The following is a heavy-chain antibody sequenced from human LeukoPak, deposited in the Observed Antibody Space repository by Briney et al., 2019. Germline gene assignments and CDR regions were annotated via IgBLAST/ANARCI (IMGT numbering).Heavy chain of an antibody. CDR3: ARVSVGITGTDFAY. D-gene: IGHD1-20*01. CDR2: ISYDGSNK. V-gene: IGHV3-30-3*01. Sequence: GGSLRLSCAASGFTFSSYAMHWVRQAPGKGLEWVAVISYDGSNKYYADSVKGRFTISRDNSKNTLYLQMNSLRAEDTAVYYCARVSVGITGTDFAYWGQGTLVTVSS. CDR1: GFTFSSYA. J-gene: IGHJ4*02.